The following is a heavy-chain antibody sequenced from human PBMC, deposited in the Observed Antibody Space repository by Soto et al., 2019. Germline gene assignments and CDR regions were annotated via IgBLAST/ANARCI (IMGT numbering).Heavy chain of an antibody. D-gene: IGHD1-1*01. CDR2: ISSSSSYI. CDR3: ARGLQPWEYFQH. V-gene: IGHV3-21*01. CDR1: GFTFSSYS. Sequence: GGPLRLSCAASGFTFSSYSMNWVRQAPGKGLEWVSSISSSSSYIYHADSLKGRFTISRDNAKNSLSLQMNSLRAEDTAVYYCARGLQPWEYFQHWGQGTLVTVSS. J-gene: IGHJ1*01.